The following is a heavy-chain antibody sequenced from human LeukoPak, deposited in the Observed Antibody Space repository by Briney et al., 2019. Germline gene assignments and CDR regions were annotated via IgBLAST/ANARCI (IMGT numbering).Heavy chain of an antibody. CDR3: ARSYGGVSDFDY. V-gene: IGHV4-31*03. CDR2: IYYSGST. CDR1: GGSISSGGYY. D-gene: IGHD3-16*01. Sequence: SQTLSLTCTVSGGSISSGGYYWSWIRQHPGKGLEWMGYIYYSGSTYYNPSLKSRVTISVDTSKNQFSLKLSSVTAADTAVYYRARSYGGVSDFDYWGQGTLVTVSS. J-gene: IGHJ4*02.